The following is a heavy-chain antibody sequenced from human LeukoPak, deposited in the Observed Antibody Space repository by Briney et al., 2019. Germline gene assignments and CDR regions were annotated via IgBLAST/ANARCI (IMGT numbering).Heavy chain of an antibody. CDR2: ISAYNGNT. Sequence: ASVKVSCKASGGTFSSYAISWVRRAPGQGLEWMGWISAYNGNTNYAQKLQGRVTMTTDTSTSTAYMELRSLRSDDTAVYYCARRQDYGDYWGQGTLVTVSS. V-gene: IGHV1-18*01. CDR1: GGTFSSYA. J-gene: IGHJ4*02. CDR3: ARRQDYGDY.